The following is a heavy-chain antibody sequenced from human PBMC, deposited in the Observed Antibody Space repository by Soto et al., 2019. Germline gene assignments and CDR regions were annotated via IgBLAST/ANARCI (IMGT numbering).Heavy chain of an antibody. Sequence: EVQLVESGGGLVQPGGSLRLSCAASGFTVSSNYMSWVRQAPGKGLEWVSVIYSGGSTYYADSVKGRFTISRDNSKNTLYLQMNSLRAEDTAVYYCARVWVAGLAGLYYYYYMDVWGKGTTVTVSS. J-gene: IGHJ6*03. V-gene: IGHV3-66*01. D-gene: IGHD2-15*01. CDR1: GFTVSSNY. CDR3: ARVWVAGLAGLYYYYYMDV. CDR2: IYSGGST.